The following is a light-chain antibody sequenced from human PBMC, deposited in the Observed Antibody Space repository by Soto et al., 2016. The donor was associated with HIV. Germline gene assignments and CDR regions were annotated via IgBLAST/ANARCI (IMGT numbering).Light chain of an antibody. CDR3: QVWDASTDLVV. Sequence: SYELTQPPSVSVAPGETARITCGGNNVGSKSVQWYQQKPGQAPILVLYDDSDRPSGIPERFSGSNSGDTATLTISRVEAGDEADYYCQVWDASTDLVVFGGGTKLTVL. V-gene: IGLV3-21*02. CDR1: NVGSKS. CDR2: DDS. J-gene: IGLJ2*01.